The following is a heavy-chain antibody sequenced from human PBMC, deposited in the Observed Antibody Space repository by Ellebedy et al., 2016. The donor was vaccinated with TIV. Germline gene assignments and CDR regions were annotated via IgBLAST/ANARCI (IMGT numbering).Heavy chain of an antibody. Sequence: SETLSLTCAVYGGSSTGYYWSWIRQPPGKGLEWIGEINHSGSTNYNPSLKSRVSISMDTSRNQFSLKLSSATAADTAVYYCASSVFGVVISPYYFDYWGQGTLVTVSS. J-gene: IGHJ4*02. V-gene: IGHV4-34*01. CDR1: GGSSTGYY. CDR2: INHSGST. D-gene: IGHD3-3*01. CDR3: ASSVFGVVISPYYFDY.